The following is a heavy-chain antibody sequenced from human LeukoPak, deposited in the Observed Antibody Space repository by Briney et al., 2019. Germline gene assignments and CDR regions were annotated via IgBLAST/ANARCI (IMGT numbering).Heavy chain of an antibody. J-gene: IGHJ1*01. CDR1: GYTFTGYY. CDR3: AGEVSIAAAGTEYFQH. D-gene: IGHD6-13*01. V-gene: IGHV1-2*02. CDR2: INPNSGGT. Sequence: GASVKVSCKASGYTFTGYYMHWVRQAPGQGLEWMGWINPNSGGTNYTQIFQGRVTMTRDTSIRTAYMGLSRLRADDMAGYDCAGEVSIAAAGTEYFQHWGQGTLVTVSS.